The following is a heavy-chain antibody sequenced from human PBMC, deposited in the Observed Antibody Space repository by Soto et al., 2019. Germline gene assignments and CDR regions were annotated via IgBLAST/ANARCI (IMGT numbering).Heavy chain of an antibody. V-gene: IGHV3-30*03. Sequence: QVQLVESGGGVVQPGRSLRLSCAGSGFIFSNYGMHWVRQAPGKGLEWVAFISYDGSDILYADSVKGRFTISRDNSKSTLLLHMNRPRAEDTAVYFWAIVRVADSPLDHWGQGSLVTVSS. D-gene: IGHD3-10*02. CDR2: ISYDGSDI. J-gene: IGHJ4*02. CDR3: AIVRVADSPLDH. CDR1: GFIFSNYG.